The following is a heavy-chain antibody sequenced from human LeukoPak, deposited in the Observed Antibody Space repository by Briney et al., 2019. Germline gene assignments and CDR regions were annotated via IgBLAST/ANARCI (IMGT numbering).Heavy chain of an antibody. V-gene: IGHV1-2*02. CDR1: GYMFSDYF. D-gene: IGHD3-10*01. CDR2: INPNTGDT. Sequence: AASVKVSCKASGYMFSDYFMHWVRQAPGQGLEWMAWINPNTGDTNYGQKFQGRVTMTRDTSISTVYMELSSLRSDDTAIYYCAREDGLGSFYNGLDFWGQGSLVTVSS. CDR3: AREDGLGSFYNGLDF. J-gene: IGHJ4*02.